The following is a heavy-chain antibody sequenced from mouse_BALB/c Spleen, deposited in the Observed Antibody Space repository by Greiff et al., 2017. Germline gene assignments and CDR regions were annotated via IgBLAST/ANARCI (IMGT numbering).Heavy chain of an antibody. CDR3: ASGGYYYAMDY. CDR2: ISYSGST. CDR1: GYSITSDYA. J-gene: IGHJ4*01. Sequence: VQLQQSGPGLVKPSQSLSLTCTVTGYSITSDYAWNWIRQFPGNKLEWMGYISYSGSTSYNPSLKSRISITRDTSKNQFFLQLNSVTTEDTATYYCASGGYYYAMDYWGQGTSVTVSS. V-gene: IGHV3-2*02.